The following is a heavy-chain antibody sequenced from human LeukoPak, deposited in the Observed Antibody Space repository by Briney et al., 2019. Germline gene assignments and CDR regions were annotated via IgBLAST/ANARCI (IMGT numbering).Heavy chain of an antibody. V-gene: IGHV4-30-4*01. D-gene: IGHD5-24*01. Sequence: PSETLSLTCTVSGGSISSGDYYWSWIRQPPGKGLEWIGYIYYSGSTYYNPSLKSRVTISVDTSKNQFSLKLSSVTAADTAVYYCASTVIGVEMATVEYWGQGTLVTVSS. J-gene: IGHJ4*02. CDR2: IYYSGST. CDR3: ASTVIGVEMATVEY. CDR1: GGSISSGDYY.